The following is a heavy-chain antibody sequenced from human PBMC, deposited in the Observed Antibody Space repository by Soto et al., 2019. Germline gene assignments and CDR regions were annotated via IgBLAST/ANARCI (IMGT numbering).Heavy chain of an antibody. CDR3: ALAAAGTGLFDY. Sequence: SETLSLTCTVSGGSISSGSYYWSWIRQHPGKGLEWIGYTYYSGSTYYNPSLKSRVTISVDTSKNQFSLKLSSVTAADTAVYYCALAAAGTGLFDYWGQGTLVTVSS. CDR1: GGSISSGSYY. V-gene: IGHV4-31*03. J-gene: IGHJ4*02. CDR2: TYYSGST. D-gene: IGHD6-13*01.